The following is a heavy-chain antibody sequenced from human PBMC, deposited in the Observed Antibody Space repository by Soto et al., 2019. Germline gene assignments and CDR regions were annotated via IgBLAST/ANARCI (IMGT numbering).Heavy chain of an antibody. CDR1: GYSFTNNW. D-gene: IGHD3-22*01. J-gene: IGHJ4*02. Sequence: PGESLKISCKGSGYSFTNNWIGWVRQMPGKGLEWMGIIYPGDSDTRYSPSFQGQVTISADKSISTAYLQWSSLKASDTAMYYCARHASYYVSSGYFGTYWGQGTLVTVSS. V-gene: IGHV5-51*01. CDR3: ARHASYYVSSGYFGTY. CDR2: IYPGDSDT.